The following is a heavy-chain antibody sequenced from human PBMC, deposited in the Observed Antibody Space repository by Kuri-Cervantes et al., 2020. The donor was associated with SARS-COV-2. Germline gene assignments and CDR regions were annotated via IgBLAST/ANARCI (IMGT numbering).Heavy chain of an antibody. CDR3: ARAGYSSGWYPPNWFDP. V-gene: IGHV3-21*01. D-gene: IGHD6-19*01. J-gene: IGHJ5*02. CDR2: ISSSSSYI. Sequence: GGSLRLSCAASGFTFSSYSMNWVRQAPGKGLEWVSSISSSSSYIYYADSVKGRFTISRDNAKNSLYLQMNGLRAEDTAVYYCARAGYSSGWYPPNWFDPWGQGTLVTVSS. CDR1: GFTFSSYS.